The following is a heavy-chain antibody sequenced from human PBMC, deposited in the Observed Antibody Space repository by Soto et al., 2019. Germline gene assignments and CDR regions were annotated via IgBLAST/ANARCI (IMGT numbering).Heavy chain of an antibody. CDR2: ISGSGGST. D-gene: IGHD4-17*01. V-gene: IGHV3-23*01. CDR3: AKSSFDYGDPGRSGWYFDL. CDR1: GFTFSSYA. Sequence: GGSLRLSCEASGFTFSSYAMGWVRQAPGQGLEWVSAISGSGGSTYYADSVKGRFTISRDNSKNTLYLQMNSLRAEDTAVYYCAKSSFDYGDPGRSGWYFDLWGRGTLVTVSS. J-gene: IGHJ2*01.